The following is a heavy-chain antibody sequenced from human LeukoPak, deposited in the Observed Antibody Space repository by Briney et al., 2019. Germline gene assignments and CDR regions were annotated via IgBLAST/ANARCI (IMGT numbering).Heavy chain of an antibody. Sequence: SETLSLTCTVSGGPISSSRYYWGWIRQPPGKGLEWIGSISYSGSTFYNPSLKSRLTISVDTSKNQFSLKLSSLTAADTAVFYSARLSPYLGSGSSAFPDDFWGQGTLVTVSS. CDR3: ARLSPYLGSGSSAFPDDF. V-gene: IGHV4-39*01. D-gene: IGHD3-10*01. CDR2: ISYSGST. J-gene: IGHJ4*02. CDR1: GGPISSSRYY.